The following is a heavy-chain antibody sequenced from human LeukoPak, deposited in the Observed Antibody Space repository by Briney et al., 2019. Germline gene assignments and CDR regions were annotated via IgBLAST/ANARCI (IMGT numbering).Heavy chain of an antibody. CDR3: ASDLRVAAAGKVGYYYGMDV. J-gene: IGHJ6*02. V-gene: IGHV1-69*04. CDR2: IIPILGIA. CDR1: GGTFSSYA. Sequence: ASVNVSFKASGGTFSSYAISWVRQAPGQGLERMGRIIPILGIANYAQKFQGRVTITADKSTSTAYMELSSLRSEDTAVYYCASDLRVAAAGKVGYYYGMDVWGQGTTVTVSS. D-gene: IGHD6-13*01.